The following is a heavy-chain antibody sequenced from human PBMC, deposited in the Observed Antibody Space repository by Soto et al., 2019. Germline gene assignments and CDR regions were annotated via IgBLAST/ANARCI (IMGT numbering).Heavy chain of an antibody. CDR3: VCPAGGHDAVRNYMDV. CDR2: IIPIVGLT. CDR1: GGSLSSYP. V-gene: IGHV1-69*02. J-gene: IGHJ6*03. Sequence: QVQLLQSGSEVKKPGSSVKVSCRASGGSLSSYPVTWVRQAPGQGLEWMGRIIPIVGLTNYAQKFQGSVTVTEDKTTSAAYRDMSRLCSADTAVYYCVCPAGGHDAVRNYMDVWGKGTKVIV. D-gene: IGHD6-19*01.